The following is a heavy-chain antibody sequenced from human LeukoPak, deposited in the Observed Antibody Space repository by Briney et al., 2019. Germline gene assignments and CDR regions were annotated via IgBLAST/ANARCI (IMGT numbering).Heavy chain of an antibody. J-gene: IGHJ3*02. CDR2: ISGSGGST. Sequence: GGSLRLSCAASGFTFSKYAMSWVRQAPGKGLEWVSAISGSGGSTYYADSVKGRFTISRDNSKNTLYLQMNSLRAEDTAVYYCAKEYCSSTSCFDAFDIWGQGTMVTVSS. V-gene: IGHV3-23*01. CDR1: GFTFSKYA. CDR3: AKEYCSSTSCFDAFDI. D-gene: IGHD2-2*01.